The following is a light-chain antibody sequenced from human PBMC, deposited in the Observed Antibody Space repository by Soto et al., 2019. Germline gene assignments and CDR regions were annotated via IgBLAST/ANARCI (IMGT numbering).Light chain of an antibody. CDR2: SND. CDR3: AAWDDSLNGL. V-gene: IGLV1-44*01. CDR1: SSNIGRNT. J-gene: IGLJ3*02. Sequence: QSVLTQPPSASGTPGQRVTISCSGSSSNIGRNTVSWYQQLPGTAPKLLIYSNDQWPSGVPDRFSGSKSGTSASLAISGLQSEDDADYYCAAWDDSLNGLFGGGTKLTVL.